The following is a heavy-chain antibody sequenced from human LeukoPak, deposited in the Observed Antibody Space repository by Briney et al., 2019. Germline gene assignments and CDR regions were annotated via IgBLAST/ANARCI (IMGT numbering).Heavy chain of an antibody. Sequence: SETLSLTCTVSGVSISSSSYYWGWIRPPPGKGLDWIVSICYSGSTYYNPSLKSRVTISVDTSKNQFSLKLTSVPHADTAVYYCARPRPGNYYYYYMDVWGKGTTVTVSS. CDR3: ARPRPGNYYYYYMDV. CDR1: GVSISSSSYY. D-gene: IGHD6-6*01. CDR2: ICYSGST. J-gene: IGHJ6*03. V-gene: IGHV4-39*01.